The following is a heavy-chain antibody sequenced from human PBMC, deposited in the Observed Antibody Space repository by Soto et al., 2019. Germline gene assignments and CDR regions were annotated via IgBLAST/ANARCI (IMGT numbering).Heavy chain of an antibody. J-gene: IGHJ6*02. CDR1: GFTFSSYG. CDR3: AKDFTPWFGDYFYYYYGIDV. Sequence: QVQLVESGGGVVQPGRSLRLSCAAAGFTFSSYGMHWVRQAPGTGLEWVAVMSYDGSKYYADTVKGRFTISRDNSKNTLYLRINSLRPEDTAVYYCAKDFTPWFGDYFYYYYGIDVWGQGTTVTVSS. V-gene: IGHV3-30*18. D-gene: IGHD4-17*01. CDR2: MSYDGSK.